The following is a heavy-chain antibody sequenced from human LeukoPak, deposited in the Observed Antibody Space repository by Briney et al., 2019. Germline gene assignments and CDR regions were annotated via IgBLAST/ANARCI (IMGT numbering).Heavy chain of an antibody. V-gene: IGHV4-39*01. CDR3: ARLTPYSGSPLGDY. D-gene: IGHD1-26*01. Sequence: SETLSLTCTVSGGSISSSRNFWGWIRQPPGKGLEWIGSISYSGSTYYNPSLKRRVTISVDTSKNQFSLKLSSVTAADTAVYYCARLTPYSGSPLGDYWGQGTLVTVSS. J-gene: IGHJ4*02. CDR1: GGSISSSRNF. CDR2: ISYSGST.